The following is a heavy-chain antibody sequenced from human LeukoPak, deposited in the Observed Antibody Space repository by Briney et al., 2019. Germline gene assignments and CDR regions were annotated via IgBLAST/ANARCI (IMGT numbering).Heavy chain of an antibody. CDR3: ARDSGLVVPAARVRYYYMDV. CDR2: IYYSGST. D-gene: IGHD2-2*01. V-gene: IGHV4-59*01. Sequence: SETLSLTCTVSGGSISNYYWSWIRQPPGKGLEWIGYIYYSGSTNYNPSLKSRVTISVDTSKNQFSLKLSSVTAADTAVYYCARDSGLVVPAARVRYYYMDVWGKGTTVTVSS. CDR1: GGSISNYY. J-gene: IGHJ6*03.